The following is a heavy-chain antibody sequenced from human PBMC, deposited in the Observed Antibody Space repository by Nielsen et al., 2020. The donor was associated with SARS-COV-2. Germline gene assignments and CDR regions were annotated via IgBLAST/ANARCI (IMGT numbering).Heavy chain of an antibody. V-gene: IGHV4-31*03. D-gene: IGHD2-15*01. J-gene: IGHJ5*02. Sequence: LRLSCTVSGDSITSGGSHWSWIRHHPSRGLEWLGFTSYDGNTYSNPSLESRLIISVDTSENQFSLRLNSVTAADTAIYFCARGAAWFDPWGQGTRVTASS. CDR2: TSYDGNT. CDR3: ARGAAWFDP. CDR1: GDSITSGGSH.